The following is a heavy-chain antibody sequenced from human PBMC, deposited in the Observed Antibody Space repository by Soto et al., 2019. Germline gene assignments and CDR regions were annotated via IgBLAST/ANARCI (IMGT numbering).Heavy chain of an antibody. V-gene: IGHV1-69*13. Sequence: GASVKVSCKASGGTFSSYAISWVRQAPGQGLEWMGGIIPIFGTANYAQKFQGRVTITADESTSTAYMELSSLRSEDTAVYYCASGASQGDQLLLDLDYWGQGTLVTVS. CDR3: ASGASQGDQLLLDLDY. CDR2: IIPIFGTA. J-gene: IGHJ4*02. CDR1: GGTFSSYA. D-gene: IGHD2-2*01.